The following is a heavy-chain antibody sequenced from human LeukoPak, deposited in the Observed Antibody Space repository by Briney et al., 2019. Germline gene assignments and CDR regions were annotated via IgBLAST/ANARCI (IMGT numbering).Heavy chain of an antibody. V-gene: IGHV1-2*02. CDR1: GYTFTGYY. CDR2: INPNSGGT. CDR3: AREGYGDYAQWDY. D-gene: IGHD4-17*01. Sequence: ASVKVSCKASGYTFTGYYMHWVRQAPGQGLEWMGWINPNSGGTNYAQKFQGRVTMTRDTSISTAYMELSRLRSDDTAVYYCAREGYGDYAQWDYWGQGTLVTVS. J-gene: IGHJ4*02.